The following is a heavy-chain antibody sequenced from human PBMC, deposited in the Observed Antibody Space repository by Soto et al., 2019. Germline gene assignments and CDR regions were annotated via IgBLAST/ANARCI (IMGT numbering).Heavy chain of an antibody. CDR1: GFTFSSYA. CDR2: ISGSGGST. CDR3: ARFRTGTTTYYYYMDV. Sequence: PGGSLRLSCAASGFTFSSYAMSWVRQAPGKGLEWVSAISGSGGSTYYADSVKGRFTISRDNAKNSLYLQMNSLRAEDTAVYYCARFRTGTTTYYYYMDVWGKGTTVNVSS. J-gene: IGHJ6*03. V-gene: IGHV3-23*01. D-gene: IGHD1-1*01.